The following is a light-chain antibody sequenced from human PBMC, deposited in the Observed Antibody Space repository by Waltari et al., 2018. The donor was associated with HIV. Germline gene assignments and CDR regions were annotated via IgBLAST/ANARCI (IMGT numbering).Light chain of an antibody. CDR1: ALPKQY. J-gene: IGLJ3*02. CDR3: QSADRSGSWV. CDR2: KDS. V-gene: IGLV3-25*03. Sequence: SYELTQPPSVSVSPGQTARITCPGDALPKQYASWYHQKSGQAPVLVIYKDSERPSGIPERFSGSSSGTTVTLTISGVQPEDEADYYCQSADRSGSWVFGGGTKLTVL.